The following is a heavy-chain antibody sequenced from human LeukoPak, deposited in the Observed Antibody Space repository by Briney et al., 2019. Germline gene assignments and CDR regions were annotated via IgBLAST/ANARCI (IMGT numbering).Heavy chain of an antibody. D-gene: IGHD1-26*01. CDR2: ISPSGGGT. CDR1: GFTFRNHG. V-gene: IGHV3-23*01. Sequence: GGTLRLSCAASGFTFRNHGMNWVRQAPGKGLEWVSGISPSGGGTYYADSVKGRFTISRDNSKNTLYLQMNSLRAEDTAVYYCAKDSKIVGATFRSYHYMDVWGKGTAVTVSS. CDR3: AKDSKIVGATFRSYHYMDV. J-gene: IGHJ6*03.